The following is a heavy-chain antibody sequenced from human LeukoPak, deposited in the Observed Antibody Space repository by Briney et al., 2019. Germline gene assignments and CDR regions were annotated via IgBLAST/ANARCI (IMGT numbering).Heavy chain of an antibody. CDR1: GFTFNNYA. Sequence: GGSLRLSCAASGFTFNNYAMSWVRQAPGKGLEWVSAISGGGGSTYYADSVKGRFTISRDNSKNTLYLQMNSLRAEDTAVYYCAKDLVVVPAATDYWGQGTLVTVSS. CDR3: AKDLVVVPAATDY. J-gene: IGHJ4*02. V-gene: IGHV3-23*01. D-gene: IGHD2-2*01. CDR2: ISGGGGST.